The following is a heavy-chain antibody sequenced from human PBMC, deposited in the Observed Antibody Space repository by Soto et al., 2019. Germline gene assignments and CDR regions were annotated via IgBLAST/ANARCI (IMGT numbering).Heavy chain of an antibody. D-gene: IGHD3-22*01. V-gene: IGHV1-69*12. Sequence: QVQLVQSGAEVKKPGSSVMVSCKASGGTFSSYAISWVRQAPGQGLEWMGGIIPIFGTANYAQKFQGRVTITADESTSTAYMELSSLRSEDTAVYYCASPTYYYDSSGYYTDDYWGQGTLVTVSS. J-gene: IGHJ4*02. CDR1: GGTFSSYA. CDR2: IIPIFGTA. CDR3: ASPTYYYDSSGYYTDDY.